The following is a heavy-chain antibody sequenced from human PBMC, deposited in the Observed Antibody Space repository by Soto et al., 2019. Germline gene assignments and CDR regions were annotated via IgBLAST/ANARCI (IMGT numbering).Heavy chain of an antibody. CDR3: AHRPTIFADPTPAMNV. CDR1: GFSLSTSGVS. V-gene: IGHV2-5*02. J-gene: IGHJ6*02. CDR2: IYWDDDK. D-gene: IGHD3-3*01. Sequence: QITLKESGPALVKPTQTLTLTCTFSGFSLSTSGVSVVWFRQPPGKALEWLALIYWDDDKRYNPSVRSRLTITKDTPKTQVVLTMTNMDPVDPSTCNCAHRPTIFADPTPAMNVWGPGTTVIVSS.